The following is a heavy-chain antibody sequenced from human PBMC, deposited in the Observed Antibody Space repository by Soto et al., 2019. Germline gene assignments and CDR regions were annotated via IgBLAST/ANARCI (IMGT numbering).Heavy chain of an antibody. CDR1: GFTFSSYA. CDR2: ISGSGGST. D-gene: IGHD5-12*01. V-gene: IGHV3-23*01. J-gene: IGHJ3*02. CDR3: AKDRDGYNYEASVSDI. Sequence: GGSLRLSCAASGFTFSSYAMSWVRQAPGKGLEWVSAISGSGGSTYYADSVKGRFTISRDNSKNTLYLQMNSLRAEDTAVYYCAKDRDGYNYEASVSDIWGQGTMVTVSS.